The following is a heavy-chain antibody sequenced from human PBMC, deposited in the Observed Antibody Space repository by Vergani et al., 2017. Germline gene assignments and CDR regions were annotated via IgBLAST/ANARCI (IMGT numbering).Heavy chain of an antibody. V-gene: IGHV4-59*01. CDR1: GGSISSYY. CDR2: IYYSGST. J-gene: IGHJ4*02. D-gene: IGHD4-23*01. CDR3: ARWTYGGNSGFDY. Sequence: QVQLQESGPGLVKPSETLSLTCTVSGGSISSYYWSWIRQPPGKGLEWIGYIYYSGSTNYNPSLKSRGTISVDTSKNQFPLKLSSVTAADTAVYYCARWTYGGNSGFDYWGQGTLVTVSS.